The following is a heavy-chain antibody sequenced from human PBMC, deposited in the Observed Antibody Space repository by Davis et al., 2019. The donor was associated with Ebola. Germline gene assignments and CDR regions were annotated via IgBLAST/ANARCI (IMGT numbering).Heavy chain of an antibody. Sequence: ASVKVSCKASGYTFTSYDINWVRQATGQGLEWMGWMNPNSGNTGYAQKFQGRVTITADKSTSTAYMELRSLRSDDTAVYYCARSIAVGPFDYWGQGTLVTVSS. CDR2: MNPNSGNT. CDR1: GYTFTSYD. J-gene: IGHJ4*02. D-gene: IGHD6-19*01. CDR3: ARSIAVGPFDY. V-gene: IGHV1-8*01.